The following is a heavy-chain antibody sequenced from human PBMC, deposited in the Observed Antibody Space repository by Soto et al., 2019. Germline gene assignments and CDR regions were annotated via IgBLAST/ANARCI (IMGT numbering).Heavy chain of an antibody. J-gene: IGHJ3*02. Sequence: PGGSLRLSCASSGFTFRNYAMSLVRQAPGKGMEWVSDISGTGGNTYYADSVKGRFTISRDNSRKMLYLQMNSLRAEDTAIYYCANRYYVDCRAGPCPDAFDIWGQGTMVTVSS. D-gene: IGHD2-15*01. CDR1: GFTFRNYA. CDR3: ANRYYVDCRAGPCPDAFDI. CDR2: ISGTGGNT. V-gene: IGHV3-23*01.